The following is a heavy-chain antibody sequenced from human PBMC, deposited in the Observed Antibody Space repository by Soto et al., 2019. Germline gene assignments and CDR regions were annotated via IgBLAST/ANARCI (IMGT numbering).Heavy chain of an antibody. CDR3: AHRREQNTEWSVGWFDP. D-gene: IGHD3-3*01. J-gene: IGHJ5*02. CDR2: IYWDNDK. V-gene: IGHV2-5*02. Sequence: QITLKESGPTLVKPTQTLTLTCTFSGVSLATYGVGVGWIRQPPGKALESLAIIYWDNDKRYNPSLQSRLTSTKDTSKNQVVLTMTNMDHVDTGTYYCAHRREQNTEWSVGWFDPWGQGTRVTVSS. CDR1: GVSLATYGVG.